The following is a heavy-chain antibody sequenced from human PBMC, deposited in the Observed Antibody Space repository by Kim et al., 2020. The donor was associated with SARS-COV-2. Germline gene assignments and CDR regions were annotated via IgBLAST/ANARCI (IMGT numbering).Heavy chain of an antibody. CDR2: IYYSGST. CDR1: GGSISSSSYY. V-gene: IGHV4-39*01. CDR3: ARRVSYYYDSSGYYSRYYFDY. D-gene: IGHD3-22*01. Sequence: SETLSLTCTVSGGSISSSSYYWGWICQPPGKGLEWIGSIYYSGSTYYNPSLKSRVTISVDTSKNQFSLKLSSVTAADTAVYYCARRVSYYYDSSGYYSRYYFDYWGQGTLVTVSS. J-gene: IGHJ4*02.